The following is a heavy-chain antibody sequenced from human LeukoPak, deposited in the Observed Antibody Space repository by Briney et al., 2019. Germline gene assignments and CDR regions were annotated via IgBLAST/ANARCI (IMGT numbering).Heavy chain of an antibody. CDR3: ARLAYCGGDCYYMDV. J-gene: IGHJ6*03. Sequence: PSETLSLTCTVSGGSISSYYWSWIRQPPGKGLEWIGYIYYSGSTNYNPSLKSRVTISVDTSKNQFSLKLSSVTAADTAVYYCARLAYCGGDCYYMDVWGKGTTVTISS. CDR1: GGSISSYY. D-gene: IGHD2-21*01. CDR2: IYYSGST. V-gene: IGHV4-59*01.